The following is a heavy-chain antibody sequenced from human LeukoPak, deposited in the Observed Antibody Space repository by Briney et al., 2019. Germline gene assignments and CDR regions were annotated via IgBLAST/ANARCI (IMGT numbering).Heavy chain of an antibody. Sequence: GGSLRLSCAASGFTFSSYAMSWVRQAPGKGLEWVSAISGSGGSTYYADSVKGRFTISGDNSKNTLYLQMNSLRAEDTAVYYCAIETLPQKRYYYGSGSYSGYWGQGTLVTVSS. CDR1: GFTFSSYA. CDR3: AIETLPQKRYYYGSGSYSGY. J-gene: IGHJ4*02. CDR2: ISGSGGST. V-gene: IGHV3-23*01. D-gene: IGHD3-10*01.